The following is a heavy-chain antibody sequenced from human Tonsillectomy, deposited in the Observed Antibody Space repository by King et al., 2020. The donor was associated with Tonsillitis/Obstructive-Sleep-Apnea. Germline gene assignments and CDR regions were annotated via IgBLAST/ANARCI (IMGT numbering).Heavy chain of an antibody. Sequence: QLQESGPGLVKPSETLSLTCTVSGGSISTYYWSWIRQPPGKGLEWIGYIYYSGSTKYNPSLKSRVTISVDTSKNQFSLKLTSVTAADTAIYYCAREALDASDIWGQGTMVTVSS. CDR2: IYYSGST. J-gene: IGHJ3*02. CDR1: GGSISTYY. V-gene: IGHV4-59*01. CDR3: AREALDASDI.